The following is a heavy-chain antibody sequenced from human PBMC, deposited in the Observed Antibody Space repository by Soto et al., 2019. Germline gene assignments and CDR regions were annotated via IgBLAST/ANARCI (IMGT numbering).Heavy chain of an antibody. Sequence: EVQLVESGGGLVQPGGSLRLSCAASGFTFSSYWMSWVRQAPGKGLEWVANIKQDGREKYYVDSGKGRFTISRDNAKNSLYLQMNSLRAEDTDVYYCARVSEYAMVGYWGQGTLVTVSS. V-gene: IGHV3-7*01. CDR3: ARVSEYAMVGY. CDR1: GFTFSSYW. D-gene: IGHD2-15*01. J-gene: IGHJ4*02. CDR2: IKQDGREK.